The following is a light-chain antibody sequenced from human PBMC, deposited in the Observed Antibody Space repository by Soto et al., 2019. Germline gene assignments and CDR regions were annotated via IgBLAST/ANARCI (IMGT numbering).Light chain of an antibody. CDR1: QGINNW. CDR2: AAS. CDR3: QQSNSFPPT. V-gene: IGKV1-12*01. Sequence: DIQMTQSPSSVSASVGDRVTITCRASQGINNWLGWYQQKPGRAPKLLISAASSLQSGVPPRFSGSGSGTDFTLTISSLQPEDFATYYCQQSNSFPPTFGQGTRLDIK. J-gene: IGKJ5*01.